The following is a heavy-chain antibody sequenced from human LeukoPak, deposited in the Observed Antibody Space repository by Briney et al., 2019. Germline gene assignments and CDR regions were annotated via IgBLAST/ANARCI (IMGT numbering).Heavy chain of an antibody. D-gene: IGHD1-26*01. CDR1: GYTFTRYG. Sequence: ASVKVSCKSSGYTFTRYGISWVRQAPGQGPEWMGWISVYNGHTNYAQKFQGRVTMTADTSTSTAYMELRSLRSDDTAVYYCARGFRGSYFTFYYYYYMDVWGKGTTVTVSS. CDR2: ISVYNGHT. J-gene: IGHJ6*03. V-gene: IGHV1-18*01. CDR3: ARGFRGSYFTFYYYYYMDV.